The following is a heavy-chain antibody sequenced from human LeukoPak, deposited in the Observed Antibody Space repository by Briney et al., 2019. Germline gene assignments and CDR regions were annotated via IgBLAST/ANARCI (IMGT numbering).Heavy chain of an antibody. Sequence: GGSLRLSCAASGFTFSSYGMSWVRQAPGKGLEWVSAISGSGGSTYYADSVKGRFTISRDNAKNSLYLQMNSLRAEDTAVYYCARAPPVYGSGSGLGAFDIWGQGTMVTVSS. CDR2: ISGSGGST. CDR3: ARAPPVYGSGSGLGAFDI. D-gene: IGHD3-10*01. J-gene: IGHJ3*02. CDR1: GFTFSSYG. V-gene: IGHV3-23*01.